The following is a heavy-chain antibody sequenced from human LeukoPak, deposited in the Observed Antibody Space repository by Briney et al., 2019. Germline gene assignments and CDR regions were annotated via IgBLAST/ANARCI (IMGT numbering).Heavy chain of an antibody. D-gene: IGHD3-22*01. CDR3: ARNYDSSKDGNDC. CDR2: ISSYNGKT. Sequence: ASVKVSCKAPGYRFTSYSISWVRQAPGQGLEWVGWISSYNGKTNYGKNVQGRVTMTTDTSTSTAYMELRSLRSDDTAIYYCARNYDSSKDGNDCWGQGTLVTVSS. J-gene: IGHJ4*02. CDR1: GYRFTSYS. V-gene: IGHV1-18*01.